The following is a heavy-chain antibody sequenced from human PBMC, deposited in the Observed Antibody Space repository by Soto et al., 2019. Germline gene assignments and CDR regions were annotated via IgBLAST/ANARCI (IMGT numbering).Heavy chain of an antibody. CDR3: ATQTISYTWDV. Sequence: QVQLQESGPGLVKPSGTLSLSCAVSGGSITNTKWWTWVRQAPGKGLEWIGDISRREGSTYNPSLKGPVAMSLETSNNQFSLRLSSVTAADTAVYYCATQTISYTWDVWGQGTTVTVS. J-gene: IGHJ6*02. CDR2: ISRREGS. D-gene: IGHD1-1*01. CDR1: GGSITNTKW. V-gene: IGHV4-4*02.